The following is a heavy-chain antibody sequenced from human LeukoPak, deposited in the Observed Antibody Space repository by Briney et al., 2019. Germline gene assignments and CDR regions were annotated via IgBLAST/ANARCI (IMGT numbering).Heavy chain of an antibody. V-gene: IGHV1-8*01. CDR2: MNPNSGNT. D-gene: IGHD2-2*01. CDR3: ARQLGYCSSTSCNYGMDV. Sequence: ASVKFSCKASGYTFTSYDINWVRQATGQGLEWMGWMNPNSGNTGYAQKFQGRVTMTRNTSISTAYMELSSLRSEDTAVYYCARQLGYCSSTSCNYGMDVWGQGTTVTVSS. CDR1: GYTFTSYD. J-gene: IGHJ6*02.